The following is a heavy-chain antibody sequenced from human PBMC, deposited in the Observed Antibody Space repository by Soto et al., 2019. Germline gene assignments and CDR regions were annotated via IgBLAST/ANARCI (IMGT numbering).Heavy chain of an antibody. CDR1: GGSIISTISY. CDR2: IHYSGST. J-gene: IGHJ5*02. Sequence: SETLSLTCTVSGGSIISTISYWGWIRQPPGKGQEWIGSIHYSGSTYYNPSLKSRVTISVDTSKNQFSLKLSSVTAADTAVYYCARLHYGSDSYYIAVYWSDPWGQGTLVTVSS. D-gene: IGHD3-10*01. V-gene: IGHV4-39*01. CDR3: ARLHYGSDSYYIAVYWSDP.